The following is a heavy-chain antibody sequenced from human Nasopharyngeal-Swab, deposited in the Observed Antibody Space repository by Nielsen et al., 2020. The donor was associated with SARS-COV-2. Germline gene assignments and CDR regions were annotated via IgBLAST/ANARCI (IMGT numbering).Heavy chain of an antibody. V-gene: IGHV1-2*06. Sequence: ASAQATSYASAYSTTGYYIHCVRHPPPQGLLWMGPINPNSGGTNYAQKFQGRVTMTRDTSISTAYMELSRLRSDDTAVYYCAAPAGDCSSTSCYRAAYYYCYGMDVWGQGTTVTVSS. CDR1: AYSTTGYY. J-gene: IGHJ6*02. CDR3: AAPAGDCSSTSCYRAAYYYCYGMDV. D-gene: IGHD2-2*02. CDR2: INPNSGGT.